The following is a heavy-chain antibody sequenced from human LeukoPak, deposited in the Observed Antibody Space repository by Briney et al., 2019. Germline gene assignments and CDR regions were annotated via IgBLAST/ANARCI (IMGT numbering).Heavy chain of an antibody. CDR2: IYYSGST. Sequence: SETLSLTCTVSGGSISSYYWSWIRQPPGKGLEWIGCIYYSGSTNYNPSLKSRVTISVDTSKNQFSLKLSSVTAADTAVYYCARFHYYDSSGYGVYFDYWGQGTLVSVAS. D-gene: IGHD3-22*01. J-gene: IGHJ4*02. CDR1: GGSISSYY. CDR3: ARFHYYDSSGYGVYFDY. V-gene: IGHV4-59*01.